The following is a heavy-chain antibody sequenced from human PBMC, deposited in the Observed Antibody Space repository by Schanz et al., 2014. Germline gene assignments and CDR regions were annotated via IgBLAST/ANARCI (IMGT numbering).Heavy chain of an antibody. Sequence: QAQLMQSGPELKRPGASVKVSCTASGYTLKNYGISWVRQAPGLGLEWMGWITAYNGDTNYARKLQGRVTMTTDTSTSTAYMELRSLRSDDTAVYYCARVQDDILTGSEYYYGMDVWGQGTTVTVSS. CDR1: GYTLKNYG. D-gene: IGHD3-9*01. CDR3: ARVQDDILTGSEYYYGMDV. CDR2: ITAYNGDT. J-gene: IGHJ6*02. V-gene: IGHV1-18*01.